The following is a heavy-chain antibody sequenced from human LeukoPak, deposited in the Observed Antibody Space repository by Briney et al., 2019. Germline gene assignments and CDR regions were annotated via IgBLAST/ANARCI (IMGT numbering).Heavy chain of an antibody. CDR3: ARGGRVVAATLVY. CDR2: IYYSGST. D-gene: IGHD2-15*01. Sequence: KPSETLSLTCTVSGGSISSSSYYWGWIRQPPGKGLEWIGSIYYSGSTYYNPSLKSRVTISVDTSKNQFSLKLSSVTAADTAVYYCARGGRVVAATLVYWGQGTLVTVSS. V-gene: IGHV4-39*01. J-gene: IGHJ4*02. CDR1: GGSISSSSYY.